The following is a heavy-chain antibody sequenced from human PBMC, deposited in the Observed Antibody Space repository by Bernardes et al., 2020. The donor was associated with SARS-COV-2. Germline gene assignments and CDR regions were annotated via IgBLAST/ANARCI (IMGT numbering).Heavy chain of an antibody. CDR2: ISYDGSNK. D-gene: IGHD6-13*01. J-gene: IGHJ6*02. Sequence: GGSLRLSCAASGFTFSSYGMHWVRQAPGKGLEWVAVISYDGSNKYYADSVKGRFTISRDNSKNTLYLQMNSLRAEDTAVYYCARERKQLSRDGMDVWGQGTTVTVSS. CDR1: GFTFSSYG. V-gene: IGHV3-30*03. CDR3: ARERKQLSRDGMDV.